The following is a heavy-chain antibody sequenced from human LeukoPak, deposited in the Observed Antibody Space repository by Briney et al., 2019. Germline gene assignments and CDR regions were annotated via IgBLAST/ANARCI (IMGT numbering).Heavy chain of an antibody. V-gene: IGHV1-24*01. CDR3: ATDISGWRGFDY. CDR2: FDPEDGET. CDR1: GYTLTELS. D-gene: IGHD6-19*01. Sequence: ASVKVSCKVSGYTLTELSMHWVRQAPGKGLEWMGGFDPEDGETIYAQKFQGRVTMTEDTSTDAAYMGLSSLRSEDTAVYYCATDISGWRGFDYWGQGTLVTVSS. J-gene: IGHJ4*02.